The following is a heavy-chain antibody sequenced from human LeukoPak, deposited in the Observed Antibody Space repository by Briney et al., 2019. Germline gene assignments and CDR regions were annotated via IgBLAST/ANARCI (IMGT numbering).Heavy chain of an antibody. V-gene: IGHV3-30-3*01. Sequence: GGSLRLSCAASGFTFSNYAMHWVRQAPGKGLEWVAGISYDGSNKYYADSVKGRFTISRDNSKNTLYLQMNSLRAEDTAVYYCAKDLSYDSKGYYFDYWGQGTLVTVSS. CDR3: AKDLSYDSKGYYFDY. CDR2: ISYDGSNK. J-gene: IGHJ4*02. D-gene: IGHD3-22*01. CDR1: GFTFSNYA.